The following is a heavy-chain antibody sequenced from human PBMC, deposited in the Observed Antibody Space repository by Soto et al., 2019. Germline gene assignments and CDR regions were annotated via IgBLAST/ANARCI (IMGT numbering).Heavy chain of an antibody. D-gene: IGHD2-8*01. CDR3: ARRGYYAISAFDI. CDR1: GGSISSSSYY. V-gene: IGHV4-39*01. CDR2: IYYSGST. J-gene: IGHJ3*02. Sequence: SETLSLTCTVSGGSISSSSYYWGWIRQPPGKGLEGIGSIYYSGSTYYNPSLKSRVTISVDTSKNQFSLKLSSVTAADTVVYYCARRGYYAISAFDIWGQGTMVTVSS.